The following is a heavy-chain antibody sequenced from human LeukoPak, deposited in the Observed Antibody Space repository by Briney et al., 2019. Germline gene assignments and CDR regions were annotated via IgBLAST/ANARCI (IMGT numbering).Heavy chain of an antibody. CDR3: ARDRRDSNWFDP. CDR2: IYYSGST. J-gene: IGHJ5*02. CDR1: GGSISSSSYY. D-gene: IGHD5-24*01. Sequence: SETLSLTCTVSGGSISSSSYYWGWIRQPPGKGLEWIGSIYYSGSTYYNPSLKSRVTISVDTSKNQFSLKLSSVTAADTAVYSCARDRRDSNWFDPWGQGTLVTVSS. V-gene: IGHV4-39*07.